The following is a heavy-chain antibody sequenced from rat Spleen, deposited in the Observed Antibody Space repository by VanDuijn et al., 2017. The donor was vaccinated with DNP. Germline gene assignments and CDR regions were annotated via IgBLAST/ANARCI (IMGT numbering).Heavy chain of an antibody. CDR3: AEETTGVY. CDR2: IWGDGST. J-gene: IGHJ2*01. Sequence: QVQLRESGPGLVQPSQTLSLTCTVSGFSLTSNSVHWVRQPPGKGLEWMGIIWGDGSTNYNSALKSRLSISRDTSKSQVFLTMNSLQTDDTAVYYCAEETTGVYWGQGVMVTVSS. D-gene: IGHD1-1*01. CDR1: GFSLTSNS. V-gene: IGHV2-77*01.